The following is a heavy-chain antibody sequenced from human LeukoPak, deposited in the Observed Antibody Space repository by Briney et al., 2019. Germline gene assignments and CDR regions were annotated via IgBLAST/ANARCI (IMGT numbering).Heavy chain of an antibody. J-gene: IGHJ4*02. CDR3: ARGARRDGYTQGDY. Sequence: SVKVSCKASGGTFSSYAISWVRQAPGQGLEWMGGIIPIFGTANYAQKFQGRVTITAGKSTSTAYMELSSLRSEDTAVYYCARGARRDGYTQGDYWGQGTLVTVSS. CDR2: IIPIFGTA. D-gene: IGHD5-24*01. V-gene: IGHV1-69*06. CDR1: GGTFSSYA.